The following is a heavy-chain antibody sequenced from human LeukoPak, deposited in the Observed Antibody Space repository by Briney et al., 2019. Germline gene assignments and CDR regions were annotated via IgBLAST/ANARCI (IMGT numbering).Heavy chain of an antibody. D-gene: IGHD3-9*01. CDR2: IYPGDSDT. CDR1: GYSFTSYW. Sequence: GASLKISCNGSGYSFTSYWIGLVRQMPVEGLEWTGIIYPGDSDTRYSASFQGQVTISADKSISTAYLQWSSLKASDTAMYYCARHAGWLLYEGFDYWGQGTLVTVSS. J-gene: IGHJ4*02. V-gene: IGHV5-51*01. CDR3: ARHAGWLLYEGFDY.